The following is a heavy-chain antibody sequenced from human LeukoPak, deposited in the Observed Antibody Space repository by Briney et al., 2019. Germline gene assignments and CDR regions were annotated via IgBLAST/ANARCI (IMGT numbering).Heavy chain of an antibody. V-gene: IGHV3-30-3*01. CDR2: ISYDGSNK. CDR1: GFTFSSYW. CDR3: ARGDTAMAPGLFDY. J-gene: IGHJ4*02. Sequence: GGSLRLSCAASGFTFSSYWVSWVRQAPGKGLEWVAVISYDGSNKYYADSVKGRFTISRDNSKNTLYLQMNSLRAEDTAVYYCARGDTAMAPGLFDYWGQGTLVTVSS. D-gene: IGHD5-18*01.